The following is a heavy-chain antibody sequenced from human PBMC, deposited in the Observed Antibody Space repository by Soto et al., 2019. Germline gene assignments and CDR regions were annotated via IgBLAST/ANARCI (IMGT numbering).Heavy chain of an antibody. CDR1: GFIFSSYA. Sequence: QVQLVESGGGVVQPGRSLRLSCAASGFIFSSYAMHWVRQAPGKGLEWVAVISYDGSNKYYADSVKGRFTISRDNSKXXLXXQMNRLRAEDTAVYYCARRKGWGGNWVYYYYGMDVWGQGTTVTVSS. J-gene: IGHJ6*02. CDR2: ISYDGSNK. CDR3: ARRKGWGGNWVYYYYGMDV. V-gene: IGHV3-30-3*01. D-gene: IGHD2-21*01.